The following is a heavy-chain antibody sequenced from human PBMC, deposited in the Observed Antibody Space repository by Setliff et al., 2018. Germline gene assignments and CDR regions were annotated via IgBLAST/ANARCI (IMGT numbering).Heavy chain of an antibody. V-gene: IGHV3-30-3*01. D-gene: IGHD3-22*01. J-gene: IGHJ2*01. CDR2: ISYDGGNI. CDR1: GFIFSNYA. Sequence: PGGSLRLSCAASGFIFSNYAMNWVRQAPGKGLEWVAIISYDGGNIYYADSVKGRFTISRDNSKNTLYLQMNSLRAEDTAVYYCARSALYDNNGYYVHSRNWFLDLWGRGTLVTVSS. CDR3: ARSALYDNNGYYVHSRNWFLDL.